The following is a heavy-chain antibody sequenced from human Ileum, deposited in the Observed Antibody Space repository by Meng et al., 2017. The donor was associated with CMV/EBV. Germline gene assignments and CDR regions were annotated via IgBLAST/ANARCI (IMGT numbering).Heavy chain of an antibody. D-gene: IGHD3-10*01. V-gene: IGHV3-64*02. J-gene: IGHJ4*02. CDR2: ITSDGGSA. CDR3: ARRSLSGTGGIHYFDY. Sequence: GESLKISCAASGFTFSSYAMQWVRQAPGKGLEYVSSITSDGGSAFYADSVKGRFTISRDNSKNTLYLQMGSLRPEDMAVYYCARRSLSGTGGIHYFDYWGQGTLVTVSS. CDR1: GFTFSSYA.